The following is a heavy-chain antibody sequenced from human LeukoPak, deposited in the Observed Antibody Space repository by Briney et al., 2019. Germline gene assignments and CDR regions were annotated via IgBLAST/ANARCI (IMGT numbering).Heavy chain of an antibody. CDR2: INSDRRTT. J-gene: IGHJ4*02. Sequence: GGSLTLACAASGFTFSNYLVHWVRQAPGKGPVWVSRINSDRRTTRYADSVKGRFTISRDNGKNTLYLQMNSLRVEDTAVYYCARGSTTWHLDYWGQEKINTVSS. V-gene: IGHV3-74*01. CDR3: ARGSTTWHLDY. D-gene: IGHD6-13*01. CDR1: GFTFSNYL.